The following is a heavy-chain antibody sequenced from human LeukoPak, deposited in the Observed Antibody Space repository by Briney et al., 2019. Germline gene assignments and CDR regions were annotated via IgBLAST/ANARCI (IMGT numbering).Heavy chain of an antibody. J-gene: IGHJ5*02. CDR1: GGSISSYY. CDR3: ARFLGYCSSTSCYTVGDGNWFDP. D-gene: IGHD2-2*02. V-gene: IGHV4-59*08. CDR2: IYYSGST. Sequence: SETLSLTCTVSGGSISSYYWSWIRQPPGKGLEWIGYIYYSGSTNYNPSLKSRVTISVDTSKNQFSLKLSSVTAADTAVYYCARFLGYCSSTSCYTVGDGNWFDPWGQGTLVTVSS.